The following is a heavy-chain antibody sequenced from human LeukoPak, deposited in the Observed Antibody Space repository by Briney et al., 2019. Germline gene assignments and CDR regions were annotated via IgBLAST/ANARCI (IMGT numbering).Heavy chain of an antibody. V-gene: IGHV1-69*05. CDR3: ARVPRDYDFWFDP. D-gene: IGHD3-3*01. CDR1: GGTFSSYA. Sequence: ASVKVSCKASGGTFSSYAVSWVRQAPGQGLEWMGGIIPIFGTANYAQKFQGRVTITTDESTSTAYMELSSLRSEDTAVYYCARVPRDYDFWFDPWGQGTLVTVSS. CDR2: IIPIFGTA. J-gene: IGHJ5*02.